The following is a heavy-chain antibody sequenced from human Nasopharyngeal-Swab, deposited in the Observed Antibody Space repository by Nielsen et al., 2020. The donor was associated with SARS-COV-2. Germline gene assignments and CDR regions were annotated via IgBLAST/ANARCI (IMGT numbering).Heavy chain of an antibody. V-gene: IGHV5-51*01. CDR1: GYSFISYW. Sequence: GESLKISCKGSGYSFISYWIAWVRQMPGKGLEWMGIIYPGDSDARYSPSFQGQVTISVDKSINTAYLQWSSLTASDTAMYYCARRGPSTSGSGAYAYYLDYWGQGALVTASS. D-gene: IGHD3-10*01. J-gene: IGHJ4*02. CDR3: ARRGPSTSGSGAYAYYLDY. CDR2: IYPGDSDA.